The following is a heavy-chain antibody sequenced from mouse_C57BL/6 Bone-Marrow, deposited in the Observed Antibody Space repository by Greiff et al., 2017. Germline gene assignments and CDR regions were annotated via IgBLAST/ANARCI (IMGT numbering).Heavy chain of an antibody. J-gene: IGHJ3*01. CDR2: INYDGSST. Sequence: EVMLVESEGGLVQPGSSMKLSCTASGFTFSDYYMAWVRQVPEKGLEWVANINYDGSSTYYLDSLKSRFIISRDNAKNILYLQMSSLKSEDTATYYCARGENSNYGAWFAYWGQGTLVTVSA. V-gene: IGHV5-16*01. CDR1: GFTFSDYY. CDR3: ARGENSNYGAWFAY. D-gene: IGHD2-5*01.